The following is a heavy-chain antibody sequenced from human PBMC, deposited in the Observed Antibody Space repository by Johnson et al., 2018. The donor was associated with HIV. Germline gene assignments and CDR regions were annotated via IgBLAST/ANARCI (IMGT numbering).Heavy chain of an antibody. CDR2: ISYDGSNK. Sequence: QVKLVESGGGVVQPGRSLRLSCAASGFTFSSYGMHWVRQAPGNGLEWVAVISYDGSNKYYADSVKGRFTISRDNSKNTLYLQMNSLRAEDTAVYYCARDWTGAFDIWGQGTMVTVSS. D-gene: IGHD3/OR15-3a*01. V-gene: IGHV3-30*03. CDR1: GFTFSSYG. J-gene: IGHJ3*02. CDR3: ARDWTGAFDI.